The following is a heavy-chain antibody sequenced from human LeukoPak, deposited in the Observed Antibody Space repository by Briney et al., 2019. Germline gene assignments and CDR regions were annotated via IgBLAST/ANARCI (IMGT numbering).Heavy chain of an antibody. CDR1: GYSFTSYW. CDR3: ARLPYYYGSGSYYKGWFDP. D-gene: IGHD3-10*01. V-gene: IGHV5-51*01. CDR2: IYPGDSDT. Sequence: GESLQISCKGSGYSFTSYWIGWVRQMPGKGLEWMGIIYPGDSDTRYSPSSQGQVTISADKSISTAYLQWSSLKASDTAMYYCARLPYYYGSGSYYKGWFDPWGQGTLVTVSS. J-gene: IGHJ5*02.